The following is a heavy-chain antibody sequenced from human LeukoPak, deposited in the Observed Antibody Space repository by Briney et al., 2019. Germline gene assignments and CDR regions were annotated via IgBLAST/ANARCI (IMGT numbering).Heavy chain of an antibody. CDR3: ARGDYYDSSGYGDY. V-gene: IGHV3-21*01. CDR1: GFTFSSYI. D-gene: IGHD3-22*01. CDR2: ISGSSSYI. J-gene: IGHJ4*02. Sequence: PGGSLRLSCAASGFTFSSYIMNWVRQAPGKGLEWVSSISGSSSYIFYADSVKGRFTISRENAKNSLYLQMNSLRAEDTAVYYCARGDYYDSSGYGDYWGQGTLVTVSS.